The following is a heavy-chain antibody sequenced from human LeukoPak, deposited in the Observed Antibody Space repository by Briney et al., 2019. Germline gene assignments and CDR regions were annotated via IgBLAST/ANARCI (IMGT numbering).Heavy chain of an antibody. CDR3: ARLWNRWFDP. CDR1: GYSFTTYW. D-gene: IGHD1-1*01. Sequence: GESLKISCKGSGYSFTTYWIGWVRQMPGKGLEWMGIIYPGDSDARYSPSFQGQVTISADKSISTAYLQWSSLKASDSVIYYCARLWNRWFDPWGQGTLVTVSS. V-gene: IGHV5-51*01. CDR2: IYPGDSDA. J-gene: IGHJ5*02.